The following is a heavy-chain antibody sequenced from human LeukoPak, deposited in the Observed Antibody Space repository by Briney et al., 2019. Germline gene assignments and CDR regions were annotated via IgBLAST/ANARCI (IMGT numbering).Heavy chain of an antibody. V-gene: IGHV3-21*01. Sequence: GGSLRLSCAASGFTFSSYNMNWVRLAPGKGLEWVSSISGSSSYIYYADSAKGRFSISRDNAKNSLYLQMNSLRAEDTAVYYCARAATVGPTRPGTHFDSWGQGTLVTVSS. CDR2: ISGSSSYI. J-gene: IGHJ4*02. D-gene: IGHD1-26*01. CDR1: GFTFSSYN. CDR3: ARAATVGPTRPGTHFDS.